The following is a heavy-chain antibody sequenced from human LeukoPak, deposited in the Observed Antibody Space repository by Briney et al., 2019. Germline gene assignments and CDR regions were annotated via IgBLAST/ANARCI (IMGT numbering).Heavy chain of an antibody. J-gene: IGHJ4*02. Sequence: ASVKVSCKASGYTFTDYYMHWVRQAPGKGLEWMGWINPKSGGTNHAQQFQGRVSMTRDTSIITAYMELTSLRSDDTAVYYCARVSDGPKAPGYFDYWGQGALVTVSS. CDR1: GYTFTDYY. V-gene: IGHV1-2*02. CDR3: ARVSDGPKAPGYFDY. D-gene: IGHD5-24*01. CDR2: INPKSGGT.